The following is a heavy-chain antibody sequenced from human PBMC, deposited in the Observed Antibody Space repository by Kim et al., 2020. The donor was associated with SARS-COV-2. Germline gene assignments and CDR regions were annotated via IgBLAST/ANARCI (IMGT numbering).Heavy chain of an antibody. CDR3: ARGPREYYGSGSYYQSPGGAGMDV. Sequence: SETLSLTCAVYGGSFSGYYWSWIRQPPGKGLEWIGEINHSGSTNYNPSLKSRVTISVDTSKNQFSLKLSSVTAADTAVYYCARGPREYYGSGSYYQSPGGAGMDVWGQETTVTVSS. V-gene: IGHV4-34*01. CDR1: GGSFSGYY. CDR2: INHSGST. D-gene: IGHD3-10*01. J-gene: IGHJ6*02.